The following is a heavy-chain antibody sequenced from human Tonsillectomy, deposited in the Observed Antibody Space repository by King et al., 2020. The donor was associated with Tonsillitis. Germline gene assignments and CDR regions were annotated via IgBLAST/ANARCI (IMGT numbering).Heavy chain of an antibody. V-gene: IGHV3-23*04. CDR1: GFSFSSYA. J-gene: IGHJ6*02. CDR2: ISGSGGST. Sequence: VQLVESGGGLVQPGGSLRLSCAASGFSFSSYAMSWVRQAPGKGLEWVSAISGSGGSTFYAESVKGRFTISRENSKKTLYLKMNSLRVEDTAVYYCAVTGVPNYYYFYGMDVWGQGTTATGSS. D-gene: IGHD3-9*01. CDR3: AVTGVPNYYYFYGMDV.